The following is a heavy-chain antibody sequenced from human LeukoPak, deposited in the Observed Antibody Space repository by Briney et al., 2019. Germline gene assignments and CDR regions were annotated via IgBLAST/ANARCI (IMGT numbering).Heavy chain of an antibody. CDR2: INTDGTVT. CDR1: GFTFSKYW. CDR3: ATKQWLAPPPDS. Sequence: GGSLRLSCAASGFTFSKYWMLWVREAPGKGLESVSRINTDGTVTTYADSVKGRFTVSRDNADNTLFLQMNSVRDEDTAVYYCATKQWLAPPPDSWGQGTPVTVSS. V-gene: IGHV3-74*01. D-gene: IGHD6-19*01. J-gene: IGHJ4*02.